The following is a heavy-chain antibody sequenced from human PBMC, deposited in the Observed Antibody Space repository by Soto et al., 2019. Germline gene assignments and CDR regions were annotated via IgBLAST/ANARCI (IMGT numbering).Heavy chain of an antibody. CDR3: PKLIRVGDAFDF. D-gene: IGHD3-22*01. Sequence: HPXGSLRLSGAVSGRTLNNFGMHWVRQAPGKGPEWVAVISYDGNTRDYADSVKGRFTISRDNSKNTLFLQMNSLRPEDTAVYYCPKLIRVGDAFDFWGQGTLVTVSS. J-gene: IGHJ3*01. V-gene: IGHV3-30*18. CDR2: ISYDGNTR. CDR1: GRTLNNFG.